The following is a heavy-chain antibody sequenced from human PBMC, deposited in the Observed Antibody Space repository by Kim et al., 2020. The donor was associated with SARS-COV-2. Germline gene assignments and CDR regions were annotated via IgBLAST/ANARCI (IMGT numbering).Heavy chain of an antibody. D-gene: IGHD3-9*01. CDR1: GGSISSYY. J-gene: IGHJ6*02. CDR2: IYTSGST. CDR3: ARAPSLRYFDWTMADYGMDV. Sequence: SETLSLTCTVSGGSISSYYWSWIRQPAGKGLEWIGRIYTSGSTNYNPSLKSRVTMSVDTSKNQFSLKLSSVTAADTAVYYCARAPSLRYFDWTMADYGMDVWGQGPTVTVSS. V-gene: IGHV4-4*07.